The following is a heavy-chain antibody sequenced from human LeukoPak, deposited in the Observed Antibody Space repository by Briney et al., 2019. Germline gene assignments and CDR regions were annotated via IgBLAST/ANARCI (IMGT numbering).Heavy chain of an antibody. CDR3: AREVAVAGPFDY. V-gene: IGHV6-1*01. CDR1: GDSFSSNSAG. J-gene: IGHJ4*02. Sequence: SQTLSHTCAISGDSFSSNSAGWNWIRQSPSRGLEWLGRTYYRSNWYNDYALSVKSRITIDPDTSKNQFSLQLNSVTPEDTAVYYCAREVAVAGPFDYWGQGILVSVSS. CDR2: TYYRSNWYN. D-gene: IGHD6-19*01.